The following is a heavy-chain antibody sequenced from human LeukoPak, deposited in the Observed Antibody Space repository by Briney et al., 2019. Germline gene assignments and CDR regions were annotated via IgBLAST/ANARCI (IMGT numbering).Heavy chain of an antibody. Sequence: ASVKVSCKASGGTFSSYAISWVRQAPGQGLEWMGGIIPIFGTANYAQKFQGRVTITADESTSTAYMELSSLRSEDTAVYYCARRYSSSWYGDNWFDPWGQGTLVTVSS. D-gene: IGHD6-13*01. J-gene: IGHJ5*02. CDR3: ARRYSSSWYGDNWFDP. CDR2: IIPIFGTA. CDR1: GGTFSSYA. V-gene: IGHV1-69*13.